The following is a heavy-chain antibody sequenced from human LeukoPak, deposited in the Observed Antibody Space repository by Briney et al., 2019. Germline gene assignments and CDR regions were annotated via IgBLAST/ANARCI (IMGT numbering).Heavy chain of an antibody. CDR1: GFTFSNFA. D-gene: IGHD6-13*01. J-gene: IGHJ4*02. V-gene: IGHV3-23*01. CDR2: ISGSGGNT. CDR3: AKGVSSWSYYFDY. Sequence: GGSLRLSCAASGFTFSNFAMSWVRQAPGKGLEWVSSISGSGGNTDYADSVKGRFTISRDNSKNTLYLQMNSLRAEDTAVYYCAKGVSSWSYYFDYWGQGTVVTVSS.